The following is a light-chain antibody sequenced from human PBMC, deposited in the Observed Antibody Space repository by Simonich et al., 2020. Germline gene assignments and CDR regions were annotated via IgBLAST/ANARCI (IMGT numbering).Light chain of an antibody. Sequence: QSALTQPPSASGSPGQSVTISCTGTSCDVGGYNYVSWYQQHPGKAPKRLIYEVSKGPAGVPERFSGSKSGNTASLTVSGLQAEDEADYYCSSYAGSNNLVFGGGTKLTVL. CDR3: SSYAGSNNLV. J-gene: IGLJ2*01. V-gene: IGLV2-8*01. CDR1: SCDVGGYNY. CDR2: EVS.